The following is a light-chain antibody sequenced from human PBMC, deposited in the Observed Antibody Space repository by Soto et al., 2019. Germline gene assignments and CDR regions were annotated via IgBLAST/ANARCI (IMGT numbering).Light chain of an antibody. CDR1: QGIYR. V-gene: IGKV1D-12*01. J-gene: IGKJ4*01. CDR2: AAS. CDR3: QQANSFPLT. Sequence: DIQMTQSPSSLAASVGDGVTISCRASQGIYRLAWYQQKPGKAPKLLIYAASSLQSGVPSRFSGSGSGTDFTLTISSLQPEDFATYYCQQANSFPLTFGGGTKVEIK.